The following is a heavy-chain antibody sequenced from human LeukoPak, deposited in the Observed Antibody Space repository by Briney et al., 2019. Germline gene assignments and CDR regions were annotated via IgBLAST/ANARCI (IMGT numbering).Heavy chain of an antibody. CDR3: ARTEPRVRRGIGSPAVRGEKYGGNSV. J-gene: IGHJ4*02. D-gene: IGHD4-23*01. CDR1: GGSISGSSYY. V-gene: IGHV4-39*07. CDR2: IYYSGST. Sequence: NPSETLSLTCTVSGGSISGSSYYWGWIRQPPGKGLEWIGSIYYSGSTNYNPSLKSRVTISVDTSKNQFSLKLSSVTAADTAVYYCARTEPRVRRGIGSPAVRGEKYGGNSVWGQGTLVTVSS.